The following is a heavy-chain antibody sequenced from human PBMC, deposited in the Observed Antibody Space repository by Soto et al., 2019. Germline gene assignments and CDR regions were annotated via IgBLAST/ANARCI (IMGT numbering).Heavy chain of an antibody. D-gene: IGHD5-18*01. CDR3: AGPGYSSQDY. CDR1: GFTFSSFP. V-gene: IGHV3-23*01. CDR2: ISGSGDGT. J-gene: IGHJ4*02. Sequence: GGSLRLSCAASGFTFSSFPLSWVRQAPGMGLEWVSAISGSGDGTDYADSVKGRFTISRDNSKNTLYLQMNSLRAEDTAIYYCAGPGYSSQDYWGQGALVTVSS.